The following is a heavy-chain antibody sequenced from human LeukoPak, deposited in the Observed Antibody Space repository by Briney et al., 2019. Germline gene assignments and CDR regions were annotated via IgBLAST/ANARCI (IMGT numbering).Heavy chain of an antibody. CDR1: GGTFSSYA. CDR2: IIPIFGTA. Sequence: SVKVSCKASGGTFSSYAISWVRQAPGQGLEWMGRIIPIFGTANYAQKFQGRVTITTDESTSTAYMELSSLRSEDTAVYYCARVRDDSIGPGFDYWGQGTLVTVSS. J-gene: IGHJ4*02. V-gene: IGHV1-69*05. D-gene: IGHD3-22*01. CDR3: ARVRDDSIGPGFDY.